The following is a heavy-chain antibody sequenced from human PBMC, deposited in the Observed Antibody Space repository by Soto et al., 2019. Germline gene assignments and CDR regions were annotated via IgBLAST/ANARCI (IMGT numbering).Heavy chain of an antibody. Sequence: EVQLLESGGGLVQPGGSLRLSCAASGFTFSSYAMRWVRQAPGKGLEWVSAISGSGGSTYYADSVKGRFTISRDNSKSTLYLQMNSLRAEDTAVYYCAQDRGEQWLDAFDLWGQGTMVTVSS. V-gene: IGHV3-23*01. CDR2: ISGSGGST. J-gene: IGHJ3*01. CDR3: AQDRGEQWLDAFDL. CDR1: GFTFSSYA. D-gene: IGHD6-19*01.